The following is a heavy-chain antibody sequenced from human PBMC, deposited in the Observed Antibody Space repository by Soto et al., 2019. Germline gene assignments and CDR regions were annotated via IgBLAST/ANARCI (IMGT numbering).Heavy chain of an antibody. V-gene: IGHV3-11*05. CDR2: ISSRSTYT. CDR1: GFTFSDYY. J-gene: IGHJ4*02. D-gene: IGHD6-19*01. Sequence: QVQLVESGGGLVKPGGSLRLSCAASGFTFSDYYMTWIRQAPGKGLEWVSYISSRSTYTNYADSVKSRFTLSRENAKNSPYLQVNRLRAEDTAVYYCARGNYGWYLGDFDYWGQGTLVTVSS. CDR3: ARGNYGWYLGDFDY.